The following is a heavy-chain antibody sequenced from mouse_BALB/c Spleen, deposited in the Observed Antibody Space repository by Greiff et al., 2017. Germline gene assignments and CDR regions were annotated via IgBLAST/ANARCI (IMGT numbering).Heavy chain of an antibody. CDR3: VRGGYDPWYFDV. D-gene: IGHD2-3*01. CDR1: GFTFNTYA. CDR2: IRSKSNNYAT. V-gene: IGHV10-1*02. Sequence: EVKLMESGGGLVQPKGSLKLSCAASGFTFNTYAMNWVRQAPGKGLEWVARIRSKSNNYATYYADSVKDRFTISRDDSQSMLYLQMNNLKTEDTAMYYCVRGGYDPWYFDVWGAGTTVTVSS. J-gene: IGHJ1*01.